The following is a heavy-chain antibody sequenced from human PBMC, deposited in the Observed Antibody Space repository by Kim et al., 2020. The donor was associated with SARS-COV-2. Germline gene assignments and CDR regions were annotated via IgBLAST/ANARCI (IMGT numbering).Heavy chain of an antibody. CDR3: ARVRGPVAVAGTGWFDP. CDR1: GGTFSSYT. V-gene: IGHV1-69*02. D-gene: IGHD6-19*01. J-gene: IGHJ5*02. CDR2: IIPILGIA. Sequence: SVKVSCKASGGTFSSYTISWVRQAPGQGLEWMGRIIPILGIANYAQKFQGRVTITADKSTSTAYMELSSLRSEDTAVYYCARVRGPVAVAGTGWFDPWGQGTLVTVSS.